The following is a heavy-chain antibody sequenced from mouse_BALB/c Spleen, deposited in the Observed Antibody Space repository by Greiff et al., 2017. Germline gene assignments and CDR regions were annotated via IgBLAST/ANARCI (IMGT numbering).Heavy chain of an antibody. CDR1: GFTFNTYA. D-gene: IGHD2-3*01. CDR2: IRSKSNNYAT. Sequence: EVQRVESGGGLVQPKGSLKLSCAASGFTFNTYAMNWVRQAPGKGLEWVARIRSKSNNYATYYADSVKDSFTISRDDSQSMLYLQMNNLKTEDTAMYYCVRGWLLPAYWGQGTLVTVSA. V-gene: IGHV10-1*02. J-gene: IGHJ3*01. CDR3: VRGWLLPAY.